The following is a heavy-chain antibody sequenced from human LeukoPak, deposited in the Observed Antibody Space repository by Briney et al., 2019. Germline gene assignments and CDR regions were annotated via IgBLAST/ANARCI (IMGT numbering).Heavy chain of an antibody. V-gene: IGHV1-2*02. J-gene: IGHJ4*02. D-gene: IGHD3-9*01. Sequence: ASVKVSCKAFGYTFTGYYLHWVRQAPGQGFEWMGWIDPKSGGTKYAQTFQGRVTMTRDTSINTVYMDLSSLRSDDTAVYYCARGRGRANFFVLRYPWGDYWGQGTLVTVSS. CDR1: GYTFTGYY. CDR2: IDPKSGGT. CDR3: ARGRGRANFFVLRYPWGDY.